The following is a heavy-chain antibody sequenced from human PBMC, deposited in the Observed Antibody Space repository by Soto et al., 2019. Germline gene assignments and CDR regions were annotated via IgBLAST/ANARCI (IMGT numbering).Heavy chain of an antibody. CDR1: GFTFGSYA. J-gene: IGHJ4*02. CDR2: ITGSGGTT. V-gene: IGHV3-23*01. Sequence: EVPLSESGGGLVQPGGSLRLSCTASGFTFGSYAMNWVRQSPGKGQEWVSAITGSGGTTYYPDSVKGRFTLSRDKSNNAVYLHMNSLRAEDTAVYYCVIRMPEAGWYSYYFDCWGQGTLVTVYS. CDR3: VIRMPEAGWYSYYFDC. D-gene: IGHD2-15*01.